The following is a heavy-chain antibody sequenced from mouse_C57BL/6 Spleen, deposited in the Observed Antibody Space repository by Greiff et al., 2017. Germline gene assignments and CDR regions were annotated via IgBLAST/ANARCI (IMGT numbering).Heavy chain of an antibody. Sequence: QVTLKESGPGILQSSQTLSLTCSFSGFSLSTSGMGVSWIRQPSGKGLEWLALIYWDDDKRYNPSLKSRLTLSKASYRNQVFLLITSGDTSYTATYYWARVYYGNFIDYWGQGTTLTVSS. V-gene: IGHV8-12*01. CDR2: IYWDDDK. CDR3: ARVYYGNFIDY. J-gene: IGHJ2*01. D-gene: IGHD2-1*01. CDR1: GFSLSTSGMG.